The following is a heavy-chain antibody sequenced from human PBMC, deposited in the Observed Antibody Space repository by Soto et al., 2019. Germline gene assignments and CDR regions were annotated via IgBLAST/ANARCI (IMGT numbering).Heavy chain of an antibody. CDR1: GFTFSSYG. Sequence: QVQLVESGGGVVQPGRSLRLSCAASGFTFSSYGMHWVRQAPGKGLEWVAVISYDGSNKYYADSVKGRFTISRDNSKNTPXLQMNSLRAEDTAVYYCAKGRYKPLAAALRGPVDYWGQGTLVTVSS. J-gene: IGHJ4*02. V-gene: IGHV3-30*18. D-gene: IGHD6-13*01. CDR3: AKGRYKPLAAALRGPVDY. CDR2: ISYDGSNK.